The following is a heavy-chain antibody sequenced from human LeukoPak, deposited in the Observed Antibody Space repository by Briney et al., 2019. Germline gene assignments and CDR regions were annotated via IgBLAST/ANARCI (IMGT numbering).Heavy chain of an antibody. Sequence: GASVKVSCKASGYTFTGYYMHWVRQAPGQGLEWMGWISAYNGNTNYAQKLQGRVTMTTDTSTSTAYMELRSLRSDDTAVYYCARSRWELRLSPLAFDIWGQGTMVTVSS. D-gene: IGHD1-26*01. V-gene: IGHV1-18*04. J-gene: IGHJ3*02. CDR3: ARSRWELRLSPLAFDI. CDR2: ISAYNGNT. CDR1: GYTFTGYY.